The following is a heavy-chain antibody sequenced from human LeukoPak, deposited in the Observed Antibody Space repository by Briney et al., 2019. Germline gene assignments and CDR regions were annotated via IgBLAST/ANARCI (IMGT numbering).Heavy chain of an antibody. CDR3: ARVPTVTTGVIPDWFDP. CDR2: INPNSGGT. J-gene: IGHJ5*02. V-gene: IGHV1-2*02. CDR1: GYTFTGYY. Sequence: GASVKVSCKASGYTFTGYYLHWVRQAPGQGLEWMGWINPNSGGTNYAQRFQGRVTMTRDMSIRTAYMELSSLRSDDTAVYYCARVPTVTTGVIPDWFDPWGQGTLVTVSS. D-gene: IGHD4-17*01.